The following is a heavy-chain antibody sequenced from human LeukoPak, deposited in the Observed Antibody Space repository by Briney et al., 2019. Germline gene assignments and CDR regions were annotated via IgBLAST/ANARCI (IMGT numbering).Heavy chain of an antibody. CDR2: INHSGST. CDR3: ARQGYHDYVWGSYEIDI. D-gene: IGHD3-16*01. Sequence: SETLSLTCAVYGGSFSGYYWSWIRQPPGKGLEWIGEINHSGSTNYNPSLKSRVTISVDTSKNQFSLKLSSVTAADTAVYYCARQGYHDYVWGSYEIDIWGQGTMVTVSS. CDR1: GGSFSGYY. J-gene: IGHJ3*02. V-gene: IGHV4-34*01.